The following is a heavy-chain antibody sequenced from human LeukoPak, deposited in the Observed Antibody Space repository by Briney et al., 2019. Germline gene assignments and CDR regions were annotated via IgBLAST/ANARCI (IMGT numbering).Heavy chain of an antibody. Sequence: GGSLRLSCAASGFTFSSYWMTWVRQAPGKGLEWVANIKQDGSEKYYVDSVKGRFTISRDNAKNSLYLQMNSLRAEDTAVYYCARALDSSSSRYQSFAYWGQGTLVTVSS. CDR1: GFTFSSYW. V-gene: IGHV3-7*01. J-gene: IGHJ4*02. D-gene: IGHD2-15*01. CDR2: IKQDGSEK. CDR3: ARALDSSSSRYQSFAY.